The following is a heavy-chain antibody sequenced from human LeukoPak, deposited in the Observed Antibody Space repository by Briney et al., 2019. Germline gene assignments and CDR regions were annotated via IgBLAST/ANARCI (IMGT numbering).Heavy chain of an antibody. CDR2: IYYSGST. J-gene: IGHJ4*02. CDR3: ARDRITGTTDY. CDR1: GGSISSGGYY. V-gene: IGHV4-31*03. Sequence: SETLSLTCTVSGGSISSGGYYWSWIRQRPGKGLEWIGYIYYSGSTYYNPSLKSRVTISVDTSKNQFSLKLSSVTAADTAVYYCARDRITGTTDYWGQGTLVTVSS. D-gene: IGHD1-7*01.